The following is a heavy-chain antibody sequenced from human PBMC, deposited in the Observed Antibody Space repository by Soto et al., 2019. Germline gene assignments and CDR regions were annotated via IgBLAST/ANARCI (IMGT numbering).Heavy chain of an antibody. CDR2: VYNSGST. D-gene: IGHD6-13*01. V-gene: IGHV4-59*12. CDR3: ARYRREAVAGYTLDN. Sequence: SETLSLTGTVSGASISSNYWTWIRQPPGKGLEWLEYVYNSGSTNYNPSLKSRVTISEDTSKSQFSLTVNSMTAADTAVYSCARYRREAVAGYTLDNWGQGILVTVSS. CDR1: GASISSNY. J-gene: IGHJ4*02.